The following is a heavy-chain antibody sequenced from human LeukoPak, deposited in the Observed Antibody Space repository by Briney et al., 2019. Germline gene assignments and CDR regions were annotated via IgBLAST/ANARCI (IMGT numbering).Heavy chain of an antibody. D-gene: IGHD3-3*01. V-gene: IGHV3-23*01. J-gene: IGHJ6*02. CDR2: ISGSGGST. CDR3: AKDLGTITIFGVVIRSYYYGMDV. CDR1: GFTFSSYA. Sequence: PGGSLRLSCAASGFTFSSYAMSWVRQAPGKGLEWVSAISGSGGSTYYADSVKGRFTISRDNSKNTLYLQMNSLRAEDTAVYYCAKDLGTITIFGVVIRSYYYGMDVWGQGTTVTVSS.